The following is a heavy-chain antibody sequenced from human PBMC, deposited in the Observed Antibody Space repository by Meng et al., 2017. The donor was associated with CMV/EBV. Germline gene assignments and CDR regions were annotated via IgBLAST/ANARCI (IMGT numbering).Heavy chain of an antibody. CDR2: INPSGGST. CDR3: AREPGRITIFEPYFDY. J-gene: IGHJ4*02. D-gene: IGHD3-3*01. Sequence: ASVKVSCKASGYTFTSYYMHWVRQAPGQGLEWMGIINPSGGSTSYAQKFQGRVTMTRDTSTSTVYMELSSLRSEDTAVYYCAREPGRITIFEPYFDYWGQGTLVTVSS. V-gene: IGHV1-46*01. CDR1: GYTFTSYY.